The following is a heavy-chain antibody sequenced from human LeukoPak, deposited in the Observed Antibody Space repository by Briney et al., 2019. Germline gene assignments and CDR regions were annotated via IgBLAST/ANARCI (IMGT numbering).Heavy chain of an antibody. CDR1: GFTFSSYG. J-gene: IGHJ6*03. CDR2: IQYDRSNQ. Sequence: QAGGSLRLSCAASGFTFSSYGMHWVRQAPGKGLEWVAYIQYDRSNQQYAGSVKGRFSISRDNSKNTLSLQMNCLRAEDTAVYYCAKDRCSNGIGCLYYYMDVWGKGTTVTISS. CDR3: AKDRCSNGIGCLYYYMDV. V-gene: IGHV3-30*02. D-gene: IGHD2-8*01.